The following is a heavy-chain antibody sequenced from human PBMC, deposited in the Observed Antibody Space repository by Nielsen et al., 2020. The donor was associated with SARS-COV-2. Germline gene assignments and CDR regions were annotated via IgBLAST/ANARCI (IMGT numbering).Heavy chain of an antibody. D-gene: IGHD3-3*01. CDR2: ISSSGSTI. CDR3: TRAVRYYDFWSGSNGAFDI. CDR1: GFTFSNAW. J-gene: IGHJ3*02. V-gene: IGHV3-11*04. Sequence: GESLKISCASSGFTFSNAWMSCVRHAPGKGLEWVSYISSSGSTIYYADSVKGRFTISRDNAKNSLYLQMNSLRAEDTAVYYCTRAVRYYDFWSGSNGAFDIWGQGTMVTVSS.